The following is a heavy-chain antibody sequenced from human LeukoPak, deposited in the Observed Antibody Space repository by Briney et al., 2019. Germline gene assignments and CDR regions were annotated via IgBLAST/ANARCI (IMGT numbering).Heavy chain of an antibody. CDR2: MDYSGST. Sequence: SETLSLTCTVSGGSIDTSNDYWGWIRQPPGKGLEWIGSMDYSGSTYYNPSLKSRVTISVDTSKDQFSLKLSSVTAADTAVFYCASWGGQPPDHWGQGTLVTVSS. J-gene: IGHJ4*02. CDR1: GGSIDTSNDY. V-gene: IGHV4-39*01. D-gene: IGHD2-21*01. CDR3: ASWGGQPPDH.